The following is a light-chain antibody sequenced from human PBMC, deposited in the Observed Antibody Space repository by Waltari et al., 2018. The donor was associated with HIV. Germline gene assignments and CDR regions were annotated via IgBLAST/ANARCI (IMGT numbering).Light chain of an antibody. CDR2: ATF. Sequence: EIVLTQSPGTLSLSPGDRVTLSCRASQSISNFLVWYQQKPGQPPRLLIHATFTRATGVPDRFSGSGSGTDFTLTISRLEPEDFAVYFCQQYDSSPWTFGQGTKVEV. CDR3: QQYDSSPWT. J-gene: IGKJ1*01. CDR1: QSISNF. V-gene: IGKV3-20*01.